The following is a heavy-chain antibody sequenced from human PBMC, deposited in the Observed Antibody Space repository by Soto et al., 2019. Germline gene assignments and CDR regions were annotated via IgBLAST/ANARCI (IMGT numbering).Heavy chain of an antibody. CDR3: ARGRVAGPIYFDY. CDR1: GGTFSSYT. J-gene: IGHJ4*02. D-gene: IGHD6-19*01. Sequence: GASVKVSCKASGGTFSSYTISWVRQAPGQGLEWMGRTIPILGIANYAQKFQGRVTITADKSTSTAYMELSSLRSEDTAVYYCARGRVAGPIYFDYWGQGTLVTVSS. V-gene: IGHV1-69*02. CDR2: TIPILGIA.